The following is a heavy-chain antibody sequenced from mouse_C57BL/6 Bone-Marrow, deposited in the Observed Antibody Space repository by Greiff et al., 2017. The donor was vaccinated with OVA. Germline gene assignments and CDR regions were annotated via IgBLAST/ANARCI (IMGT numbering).Heavy chain of an antibody. Sequence: VQLQQSGPELVKPGASVKISCKASGYTFTDYYMNWVKQSHGKSLEWIGDINPNNGGTSYNQKFKGKATLTVDKSSSTAYMELRSLTSEDSAVYYCARYGDYSNYLYFDYWGQGTTLTVSS. CDR3: ARYGDYSNYLYFDY. CDR2: INPNNGGT. D-gene: IGHD2-5*01. CDR1: GYTFTDYY. V-gene: IGHV1-26*01. J-gene: IGHJ2*01.